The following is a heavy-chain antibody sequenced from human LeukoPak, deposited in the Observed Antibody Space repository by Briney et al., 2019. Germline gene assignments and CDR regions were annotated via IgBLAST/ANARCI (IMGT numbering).Heavy chain of an antibody. J-gene: IGHJ4*02. V-gene: IGHV3-74*01. CDR3: ARGNDFWTGYSYIPGFDY. D-gene: IGHD3/OR15-3a*01. Sequence: PGGSLRLSCAASGLTFSSYWMHWVRQAPGKGLVWVSRINSDGSSTNYADSVKGQFTISRDNAKYTLYLQMNSLRAEDTTVYYCARGNDFWTGYSYIPGFDYWGQGTLVTVSS. CDR2: INSDGSST. CDR1: GLTFSSYW.